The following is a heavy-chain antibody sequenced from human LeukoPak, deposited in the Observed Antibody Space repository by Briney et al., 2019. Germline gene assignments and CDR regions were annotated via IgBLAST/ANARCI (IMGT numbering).Heavy chain of an antibody. Sequence: ASVKVSCKASGYTFTSYGISWVRQAPGQGLEWMGWISAYNGNTNYAQNLQGRVTMTTDTSTSTAYMELRSLRSDDTAVYYCARDGDRYCSGGSCYYYYYGMDVWGKGTTVTVSS. V-gene: IGHV1-18*04. CDR3: ARDGDRYCSGGSCYYYYYGMDV. CDR1: GYTFTSYG. D-gene: IGHD2-15*01. J-gene: IGHJ6*04. CDR2: ISAYNGNT.